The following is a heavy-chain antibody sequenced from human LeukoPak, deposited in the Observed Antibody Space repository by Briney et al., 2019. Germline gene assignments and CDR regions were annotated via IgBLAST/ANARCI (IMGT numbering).Heavy chain of an antibody. J-gene: IGHJ4*02. D-gene: IGHD5-12*01. V-gene: IGHV5-51*01. CDR3: VRPPSGNDYGGY. Sequence: PGESPKISCQTSGYSFTRHWIGWVRQMPGKGLEWMGIIYPGDSDTRYSPSFQGQVRISADKSINTAYLHWSSLTASDTGMYYCVRPPSGNDYGGYWGRGTLVTVSS. CDR2: IYPGDSDT. CDR1: GYSFTRHW.